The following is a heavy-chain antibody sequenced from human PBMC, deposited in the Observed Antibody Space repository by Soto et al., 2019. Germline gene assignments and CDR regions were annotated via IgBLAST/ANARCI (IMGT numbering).Heavy chain of an antibody. CDR2: IYRTGST. V-gene: IGHV4-4*02. Sequence: KTSETLSLTCAVSGGSFTSNNWWTWVRQPPGQGLEWIGEIYRTGSTNYNPSLKSLVTISLDKSENQFSLKVTSLTAADTAVYYCASRDPGTSVDYWGQGTLVTVSS. CDR1: GGSFTSNNW. CDR3: ASRDPGTSVDY. D-gene: IGHD1-7*01. J-gene: IGHJ4*02.